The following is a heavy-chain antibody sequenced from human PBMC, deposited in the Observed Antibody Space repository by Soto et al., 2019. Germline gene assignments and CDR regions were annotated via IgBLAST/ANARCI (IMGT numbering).Heavy chain of an antibody. Sequence: QVQLQESGPGLVDPSQTLSLTCTVSGGSISSGDYYWSWIRQPPGKGLEWIGYIYYSGSTYYNPSLKSRVTISVDTSKNQFSLKLSSVPAADTAVYYCARLSSRMINAFDIWGQGTMVTVSS. CDR2: IYYSGST. D-gene: IGHD3-16*01. V-gene: IGHV4-30-4*01. J-gene: IGHJ3*02. CDR3: ARLSSRMINAFDI. CDR1: GGSISSGDYY.